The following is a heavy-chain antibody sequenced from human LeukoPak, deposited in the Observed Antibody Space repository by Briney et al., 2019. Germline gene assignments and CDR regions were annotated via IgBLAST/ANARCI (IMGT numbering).Heavy chain of an antibody. CDR2: IYYSGST. D-gene: IGHD1-26*01. CDR3: ARGRLRYSGSFHFDY. V-gene: IGHV4-59*13. CDR1: GGSLSSYY. J-gene: IGHJ4*02. Sequence: PSETLSLTCTVSGGSLSSYYWRWIREPPGRAREGVGYIYYSGSTNYNPSLKSRVTISVDTSKNQFSLKLSSVTAADTAVYYGARGRLRYSGSFHFDYWGQGTLVTVSS.